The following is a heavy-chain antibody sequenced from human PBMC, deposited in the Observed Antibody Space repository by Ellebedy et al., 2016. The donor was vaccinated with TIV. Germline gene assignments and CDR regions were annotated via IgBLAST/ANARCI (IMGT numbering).Heavy chain of an antibody. Sequence: GGSLRLSXTASGFTFSSYSMNWVRQAPGKGLEWVSYISSSSSTIYYADSVKGRFTISRDNAKNSLYLQMNSLRAEDTAVYYCARWAYLPATYYYYYYMDVWGKGTTVTVSS. J-gene: IGHJ6*03. V-gene: IGHV3-48*01. CDR2: ISSSSSTI. D-gene: IGHD2-2*01. CDR3: ARWAYLPATYYYYYYMDV. CDR1: GFTFSSYS.